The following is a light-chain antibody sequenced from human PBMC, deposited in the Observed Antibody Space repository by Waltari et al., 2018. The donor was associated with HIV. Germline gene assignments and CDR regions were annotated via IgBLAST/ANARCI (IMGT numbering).Light chain of an antibody. CDR2: AAS. Sequence: DIRLTQSPSSLSASVGDRVMIVCQASQNIENYLNWYQQKPGKAPKLLTPAASNLQTNVPSRIIGSGAGTDFTLAISGLQPEDFATYFCQQSYSGLLYTFGQGT. CDR3: QQSYSGLLYT. V-gene: IGKV1-39*01. CDR1: QNIENY. J-gene: IGKJ2*01.